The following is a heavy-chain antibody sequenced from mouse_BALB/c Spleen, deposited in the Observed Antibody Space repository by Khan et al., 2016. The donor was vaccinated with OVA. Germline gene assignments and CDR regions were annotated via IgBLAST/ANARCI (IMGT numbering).Heavy chain of an antibody. CDR3: ARGNYYGSTSWFGY. Sequence: VQLQESGAELMKPGASVKISCKASGYTFSSYWIEWVKQRPGHGLEWIGEILPGSNITNYNERFKDKATFTDDTSYNNAYMQITSLTSEDSAIYYCARGNYYGSTSWFGYWGQGTLVTVSA. D-gene: IGHD1-1*01. V-gene: IGHV1-9*01. CDR2: ILPGSNIT. J-gene: IGHJ3*01. CDR1: GYTFSSYW.